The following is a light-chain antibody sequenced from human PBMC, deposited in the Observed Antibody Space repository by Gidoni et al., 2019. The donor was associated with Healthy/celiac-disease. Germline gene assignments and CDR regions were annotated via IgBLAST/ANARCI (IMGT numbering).Light chain of an antibody. Sequence: DIQMTPSPSTLSASVGDRVTITCRASPSISSWLDWYQQKPGKAPKLLIYKASSLESGVPSRFSGSGSGTEFTLTISSLQPDDFATYYCQQYNSYPWTFXQXTKVEIK. CDR2: KAS. J-gene: IGKJ1*01. V-gene: IGKV1-5*03. CDR3: QQYNSYPWT. CDR1: PSISSW.